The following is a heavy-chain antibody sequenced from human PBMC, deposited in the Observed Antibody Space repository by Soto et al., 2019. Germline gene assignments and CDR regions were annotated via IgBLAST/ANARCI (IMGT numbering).Heavy chain of an antibody. CDR1: GGTFNNYA. D-gene: IGHD3-10*01. J-gene: IGHJ4*02. V-gene: IGHV1-69*01. Sequence: QVQLVQSGAEVKKPGSSVKVSCKASGGTFNNYAISWVRQAPGQGLEWMGGIIPIIGTADYAHKFQGRLAISADESTGTTFMELSSLRSEDTALYYGAIVGVDVGATSAFYYWSQGTLVTGSS. CDR2: IIPIIGTA. CDR3: AIVGVDVGATSAFYY.